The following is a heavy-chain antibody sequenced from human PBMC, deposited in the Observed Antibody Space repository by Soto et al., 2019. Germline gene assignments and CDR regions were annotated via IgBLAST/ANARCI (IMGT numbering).Heavy chain of an antibody. CDR3: ARDRLRGYDSSGFYS. CDR2: INPSDGNM. CDR1: GYSFSFYG. V-gene: IGHV1-18*01. Sequence: GASVKVSCKASGYSFSFYGINWVRQAPGQGLEWMGWINPSDGNMNFAQKFEDRVTMTTATSTNTVFLELRSLKSDDTAIYYCARDRLRGYDSSGFYSWGQGTMVTV. J-gene: IGHJ4*02. D-gene: IGHD3-22*01.